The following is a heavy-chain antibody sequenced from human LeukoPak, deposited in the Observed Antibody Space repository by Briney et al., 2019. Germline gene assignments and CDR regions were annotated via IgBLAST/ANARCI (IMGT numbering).Heavy chain of an antibody. V-gene: IGHV5-51*01. D-gene: IGHD4-23*01. CDR1: GYTFITYW. CDR2: IYPGDSDT. Sequence: GESLKISCKGSGYTFITYWIGWVRQMPGKGLEWMGIIYPGDSDTRYSPPFRGQVTISADKSINTAYLQWSSLKASDTAMYYCARPDDYGGKPAAFDIRGQGTMVTVSS. J-gene: IGHJ3*02. CDR3: ARPDDYGGKPAAFDI.